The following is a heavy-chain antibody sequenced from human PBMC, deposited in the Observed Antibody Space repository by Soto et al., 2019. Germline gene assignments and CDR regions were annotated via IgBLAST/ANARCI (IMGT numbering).Heavy chain of an antibody. CDR1: GFSLSTSGVG. CDR2: IYWDDDK. J-gene: IGHJ4*02. D-gene: IGHD3-9*01. V-gene: IGHV2-5*02. CDR3: ARMGGYYVILTGYSWPIDY. Sequence: QITLKESGPSLAKPTQTLTLTCTFSGFSLSTSGVGVGWIRQPPGKALEWLALIYWDDDKRYSPSLKRRLTIPKDTSKSQVVLTMTNMQPVDTATYDCARMGGYYVILTGYSWPIDYWGQGTLVTVSS.